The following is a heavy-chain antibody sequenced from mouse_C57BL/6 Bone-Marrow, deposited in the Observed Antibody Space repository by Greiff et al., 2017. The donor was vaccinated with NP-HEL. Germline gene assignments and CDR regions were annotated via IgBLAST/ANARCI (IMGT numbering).Heavy chain of an antibody. J-gene: IGHJ1*03. D-gene: IGHD1-1*01. CDR1: GYTFTSYW. CDR3: ARSGYYYGSTYWYFDV. CDR2: IYPGSGST. V-gene: IGHV1-55*01. Sequence: VQLQQPGAELVKPGASVKMSCKASGYTFTSYWITWVKQRPGQGLEWIGDIYPGSGSTNYNEKFKGKATLTADKSSSTAYMELRSLTSEDSAVYCCARSGYYYGSTYWYFDVWGTGTTVTVSS.